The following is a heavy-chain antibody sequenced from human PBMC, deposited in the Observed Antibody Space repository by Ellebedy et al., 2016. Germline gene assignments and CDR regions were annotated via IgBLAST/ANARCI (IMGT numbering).Heavy chain of an antibody. J-gene: IGHJ6*03. CDR3: ARGGIRGMYSSSSPRYYYYYMDV. CDR2: INHSGST. D-gene: IGHD6-6*01. Sequence: SETLSLTXAVYGGSFSGYYWSWIRQPPGKGLEWIGEINHSGSTKYNPSLKSRVTISVDTTKNQFSLKLSSVTAADTAVYYCARGGIRGMYSSSSPRYYYYYMDVWGKGTTVTVSS. V-gene: IGHV4-34*01. CDR1: GGSFSGYY.